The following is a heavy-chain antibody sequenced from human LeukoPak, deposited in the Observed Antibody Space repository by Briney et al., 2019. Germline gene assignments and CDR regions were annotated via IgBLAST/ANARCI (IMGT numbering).Heavy chain of an antibody. CDR3: ARGFPRPGYNSAIGTIDY. Sequence: SETLSLTCTVSGGSISSTNFFWGWIRQPPRKGLEWIGIIYYSGSTYYNPSLKSRVTISVDTSKNQFSLKLSSVTAADTAIYYCARGFPRPGYNSAIGTIDYWGQGTLVTVSS. J-gene: IGHJ4*02. V-gene: IGHV4-39*07. CDR1: GGSISSTNFF. D-gene: IGHD6-25*01. CDR2: IYYSGST.